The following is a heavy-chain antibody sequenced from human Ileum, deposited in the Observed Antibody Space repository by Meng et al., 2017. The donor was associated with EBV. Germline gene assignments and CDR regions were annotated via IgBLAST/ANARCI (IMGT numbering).Heavy chain of an antibody. V-gene: IGHV1-18*01. CDR1: GYTFTNYG. CDR3: ARGVTTVLYWFFDL. D-gene: IGHD4-11*01. Sequence: QAELGQSGAEVKKPGASVKVSSKASGYTFTNYGISWVRQAPGQGLEWMGRISADSGNTNYPQKFQGRVTMTTDTSTRTAYMEVRRLRSDDTAVYYCARGVTTVLYWFFDLWGRGTLVTVSS. CDR2: ISADSGNT. J-gene: IGHJ2*01.